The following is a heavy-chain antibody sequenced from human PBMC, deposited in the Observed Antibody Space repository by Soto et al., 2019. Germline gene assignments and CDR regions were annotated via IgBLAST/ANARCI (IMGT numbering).Heavy chain of an antibody. J-gene: IGHJ4*02. CDR3: ARDPGKFETGPFYDFWSGYHGPLDY. D-gene: IGHD3-3*01. CDR1: GYTFTSYG. V-gene: IGHV1-18*01. Sequence: ASVKVSCKASGYTFTSYGISWVRQAPGQGLEWMGWISAYNGNTNYAQKLQGRVTMTTDTSTSTAYMELRSLRSDDTAVYYCARDPGKFETGPFYDFWSGYHGPLDYWGQGTLVTVSS. CDR2: ISAYNGNT.